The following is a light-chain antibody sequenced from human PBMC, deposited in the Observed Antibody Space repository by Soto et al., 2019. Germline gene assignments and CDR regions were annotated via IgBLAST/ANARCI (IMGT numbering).Light chain of an antibody. J-gene: IGLJ2*01. CDR3: RSYAGSNNLI. CDR1: SSNIGSNY. CDR2: RNN. V-gene: IGLV1-47*01. Sequence: QSALTQPPSASGTPGQRVTISCSGSSSNIGSNYVYWYQQLPGTAPKLLIYRNNQRPSGVPDRFSGSKSGTSASLAISGLRSEDETEYYCRSYAGSNNLILGGGTQLTDL.